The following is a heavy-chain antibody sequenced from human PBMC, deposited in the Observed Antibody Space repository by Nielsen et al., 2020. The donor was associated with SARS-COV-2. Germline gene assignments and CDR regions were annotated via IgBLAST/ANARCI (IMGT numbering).Heavy chain of an antibody. CDR1: GFSFNVYS. J-gene: IGHJ4*02. CDR2: ISRTSDTK. V-gene: IGHV3-48*01. Sequence: GESLKISCAASGFSFNVYSMSWVRQAPGKGPEWLSYISRTSDTKYYADFVKGRFTISRDNGDNLLFLQLDSLKVEDTAVFYCVTYDETGFHWGQGTLVTVSS. CDR3: VTYDETGFH. D-gene: IGHD3-22*01.